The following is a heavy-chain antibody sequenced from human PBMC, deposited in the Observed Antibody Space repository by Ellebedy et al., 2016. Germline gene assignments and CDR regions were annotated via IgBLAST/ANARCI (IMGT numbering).Heavy chain of an antibody. D-gene: IGHD3-10*01. Sequence: GESLKISXAASGFTFSSYAMSWVRQAPGKGLEWVSAISGSGGSTYYADSVKGRFTISRDNSKNTLYLQMNSLRAEDTAVYYCAKDQLLWFGEWAWGQGTLVTVSS. J-gene: IGHJ5*02. CDR3: AKDQLLWFGEWA. CDR1: GFTFSSYA. CDR2: ISGSGGST. V-gene: IGHV3-23*01.